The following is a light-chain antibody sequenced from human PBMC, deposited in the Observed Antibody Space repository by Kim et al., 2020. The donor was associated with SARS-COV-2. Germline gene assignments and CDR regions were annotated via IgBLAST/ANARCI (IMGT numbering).Light chain of an antibody. J-gene: IGLJ3*02. CDR1: SSNIGSNT. V-gene: IGLV1-44*01. CDR2: SNN. Sequence: QSVVTQPPSASGTPGQRVTISCSGSSSNIGSNTVHWYQQLPGTAPKLLMYSNNLRPSGVPDRFSGSKSGTSASLAISGLQSEDEADYYCATWDDSLSGWVFGGGTQLTVL. CDR3: ATWDDSLSGWV.